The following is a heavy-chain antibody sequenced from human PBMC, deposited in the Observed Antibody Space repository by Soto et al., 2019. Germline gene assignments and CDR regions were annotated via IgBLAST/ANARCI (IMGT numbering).Heavy chain of an antibody. V-gene: IGHV4-61*01. J-gene: IGHJ3*02. D-gene: IGHD1-1*01. CDR1: GGSVSSGTYY. CDR2: IYYSGST. CDR3: ARGTGTTFGIDAFDI. Sequence: PSETLSLTCTVSGGSVSSGTYYWSWIRQSPGKGLEWIGYIYYSGSTNYNPSLKSRVTISVDTSKNQFSLKLSSVTAADTAVYYCARGTGTTFGIDAFDIWGQGKMVTVSS.